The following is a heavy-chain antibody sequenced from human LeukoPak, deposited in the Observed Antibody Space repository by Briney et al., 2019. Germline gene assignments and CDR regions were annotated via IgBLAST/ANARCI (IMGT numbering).Heavy chain of an antibody. CDR2: IKQDGSGK. D-gene: IGHD2-15*01. J-gene: IGHJ4*02. V-gene: IGHV3-7*03. Sequence: PGGSLRLSCAASGFTFSSYWMSWVRQAPGKGLEWVANIKQDGSGKYYVDSVKGRFTISRDNAKNSLYLQMNSLRAEDTAVYYCAKDASGSGPYYFDYWGQGTLVTVSS. CDR3: AKDASGSGPYYFDY. CDR1: GFTFSSYW.